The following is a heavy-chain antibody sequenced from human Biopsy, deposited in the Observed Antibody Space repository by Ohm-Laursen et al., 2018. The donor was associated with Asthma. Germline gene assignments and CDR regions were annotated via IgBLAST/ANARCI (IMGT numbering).Heavy chain of an antibody. CDR1: GGTFNTYV. J-gene: IGHJ4*02. Sequence: SSVKVSCKSLGGTFNTYVIGWVRQAPGQGLEWMGGIDSVFGTTTYPQKFQDRVTITADDSTNTVYTELSSLRSEDTAVYYCARKAGSCISRTCYSLDFWGQGTLVTVSS. CDR3: ARKAGSCISRTCYSLDF. D-gene: IGHD2-2*01. V-gene: IGHV1-69*01. CDR2: IDSVFGTT.